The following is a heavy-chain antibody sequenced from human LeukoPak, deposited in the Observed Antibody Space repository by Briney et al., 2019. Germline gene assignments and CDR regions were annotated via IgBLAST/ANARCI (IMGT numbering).Heavy chain of an antibody. CDR1: GFTVSNNY. CDR3: ARDPPAVRTNTYA. CDR2: IYSGGDT. Sequence: GGSLRLSCAASGFTVSNNYMNWVRQAPGKGLEWVSLIYSGGDTHYADSVKGRFTISRDGSKNTLYLQMNSLRAEDTAVYYCARDPPAVRTNTYAWGQGTLVTVSS. D-gene: IGHD4/OR15-4a*01. J-gene: IGHJ5*02. V-gene: IGHV3-66*01.